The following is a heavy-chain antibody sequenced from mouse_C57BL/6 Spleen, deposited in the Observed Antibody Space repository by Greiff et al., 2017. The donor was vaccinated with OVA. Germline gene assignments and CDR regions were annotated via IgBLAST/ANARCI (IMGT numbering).Heavy chain of an antibody. J-gene: IGHJ2*01. V-gene: IGHV5-16*01. CDR3: ARAARGYFGY. Sequence: EVKLVESEGGLVQPGRSLKLSCTASGFTFSDYYMAWVRQVPEKGLEWVANINNDGSSTYYLDSVKSRFIISRDNAKNILYLQMSSLKSEDTATYYCARAARGYFGYWGQGTTLTVSS. CDR1: GFTFSDYY. CDR2: INNDGSST.